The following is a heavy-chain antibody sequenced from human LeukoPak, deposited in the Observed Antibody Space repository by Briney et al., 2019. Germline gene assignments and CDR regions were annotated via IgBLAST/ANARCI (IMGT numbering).Heavy chain of an antibody. Sequence: PGGSLRLSCAASGFTFNNAWMNWIRQAPGKGLEWVGRIKSKTDGGTADYAAPVKGRFTISRDDSKDTLYLQMNSLRTEDTAMYYWTIDRRDTSGWYGGFASWGQGALVTVSS. V-gene: IGHV3-15*07. CDR1: GFTFNNAW. D-gene: IGHD6-19*01. CDR2: IKSKTDGGTA. CDR3: TIDRRDTSGWYGGFAS. J-gene: IGHJ4*02.